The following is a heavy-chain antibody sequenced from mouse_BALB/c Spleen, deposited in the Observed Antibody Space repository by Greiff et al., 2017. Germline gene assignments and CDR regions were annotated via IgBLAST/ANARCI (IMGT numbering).Heavy chain of an antibody. CDR3: ARMITGNFPLFDY. CDR2: ISYSGST. V-gene: IGHV3-2*02. CDR1: GYSITSDYA. J-gene: IGHJ2*01. Sequence: EVQLQQSGPDLVKPSQSLSLTCTVTGYSITSDYAWNWIRQFPGNKLEWMGYISYSGSTSYNPSLKSRISITRDTSKNQFFLQLNSVTTEDTATYYCARMITGNFPLFDYWGQGTTLTVSS. D-gene: IGHD2-4*01.